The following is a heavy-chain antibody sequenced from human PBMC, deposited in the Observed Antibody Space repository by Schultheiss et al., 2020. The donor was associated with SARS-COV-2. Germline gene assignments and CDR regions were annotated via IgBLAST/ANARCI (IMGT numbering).Heavy chain of an antibody. J-gene: IGHJ4*02. CDR3: ARGDSSGWYRYYFDY. CDR1: GGSISSGGYY. Sequence: SQTLSLTCTVSGGSISSGGYYWSWIRQHPGKGLEWIGYIYYSGSTYYNPSLKSRVTISVDTSKNQFSLKLSSVTAADTAVYYCARGDSSGWYRYYFDYWGQGTLVTVSS. D-gene: IGHD6-19*01. V-gene: IGHV4-31*03. CDR2: IYYSGST.